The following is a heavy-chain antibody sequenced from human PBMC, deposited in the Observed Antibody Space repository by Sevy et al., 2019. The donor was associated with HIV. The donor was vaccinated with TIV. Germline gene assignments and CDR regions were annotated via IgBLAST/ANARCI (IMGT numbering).Heavy chain of an antibody. CDR1: GFTFSSYG. CDR3: ARAYPAIRYYDSSGYSPTDY. J-gene: IGHJ4*02. Sequence: GGSLRLSCAASGFTFSSYGMHWVRQAPGKGLEWVAVIWYDGSNKYYADSVKGRFTISRDNSKNTLYLQMNSLIAEDTAVYYWARAYPAIRYYDSSGYSPTDYWGQGTLVTVSS. V-gene: IGHV3-33*01. CDR2: IWYDGSNK. D-gene: IGHD3-22*01.